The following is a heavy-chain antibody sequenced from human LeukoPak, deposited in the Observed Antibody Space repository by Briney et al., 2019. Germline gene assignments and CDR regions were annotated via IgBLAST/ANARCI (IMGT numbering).Heavy chain of an antibody. CDR1: GYTFNGYY. V-gene: IGHV1-2*02. Sequence: ASVKVSCKVSGYTFNGYYMQWVRQAPGQGLEWMGWINPNSGGINFAQKFQGRVTMTRDTAISTAYMELTSLTSDDTAVYYCAREGHYDYVWGSYRYIYSDYWGQGTLVTVSS. CDR3: AREGHYDYVWGSYRYIYSDY. J-gene: IGHJ4*02. D-gene: IGHD3-16*02. CDR2: INPNSGGI.